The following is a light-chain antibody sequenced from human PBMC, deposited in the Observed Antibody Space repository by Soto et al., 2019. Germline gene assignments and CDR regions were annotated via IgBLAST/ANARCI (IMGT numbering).Light chain of an antibody. CDR1: QSVSSVY. CDR2: GAS. CDR3: QQYGSSPIT. V-gene: IGKV3-20*01. Sequence: EIVLTQSPGTLSLSPGERATLSCRASQSVSSVYFAWYQQKPGQSPRLLIYGASSRATGIPDRFSGSGSGTDFTLTISRLEPEDFAVYYCQQYGSSPITFGQGTRLVIK. J-gene: IGKJ5*01.